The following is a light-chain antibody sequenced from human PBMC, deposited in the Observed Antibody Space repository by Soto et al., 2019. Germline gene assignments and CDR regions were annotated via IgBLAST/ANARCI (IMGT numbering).Light chain of an antibody. J-gene: IGLJ2*01. CDR2: DVS. Sequence: QSVLTQPRSVSGSPGQSVTISCTGTSSDVGGYNYVSWYQQYPGKAPKLIIFDVSKRPSGVPDRFSGSKSGNMASLAISGRQAEDEATYFCCSYAGSQIFLLFGGGTKLTVL. CDR1: SSDVGGYNY. CDR3: CSYAGSQIFLL. V-gene: IGLV2-11*01.